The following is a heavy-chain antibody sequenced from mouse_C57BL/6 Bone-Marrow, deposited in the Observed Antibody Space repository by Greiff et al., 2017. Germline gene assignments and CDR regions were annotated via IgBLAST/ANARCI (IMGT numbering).Heavy chain of an antibody. J-gene: IGHJ1*03. CDR3: ARTSYYYGYWYFDG. D-gene: IGHD1-1*01. V-gene: IGHV1-50*01. Sequence: QVQLQQPGAELVKPGASVKLSCKASGYTFTSYWMQWVKQRPGQGLEWIGEIDPSDSYTNYNQKFKGKATLTVATSSSTAYMQLRSLTSEDSAVYYCARTSYYYGYWYFDGWGTGTTVTVSS. CDR2: IDPSDSYT. CDR1: GYTFTSYW.